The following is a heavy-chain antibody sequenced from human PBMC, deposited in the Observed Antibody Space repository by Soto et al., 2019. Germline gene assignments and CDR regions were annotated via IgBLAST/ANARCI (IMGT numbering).Heavy chain of an antibody. Sequence: LSLTCTVSGGSISSGGYYWSWIRQHPGKGLEWIGYIYYSGSTYYNPSLKSRVTISVDTSKNQFSLKLSSVTAADTAVYYCARVETDIVVVPAALGAFDIWGQGTMVTVSS. D-gene: IGHD2-2*01. CDR1: GGSISSGGYY. J-gene: IGHJ3*02. CDR2: IYYSGST. V-gene: IGHV4-31*03. CDR3: ARVETDIVVVPAALGAFDI.